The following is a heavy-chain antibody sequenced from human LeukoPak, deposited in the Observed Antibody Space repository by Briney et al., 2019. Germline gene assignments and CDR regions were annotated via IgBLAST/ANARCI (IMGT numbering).Heavy chain of an antibody. CDR3: AKDQGITFGGVIVTYSETFDY. CDR2: ISGSGGST. CDR1: GFTFSSYA. J-gene: IGHJ4*02. D-gene: IGHD3-16*02. V-gene: IGHV3-23*01. Sequence: GGSLRLSCAASGFTFSSYAMSWVRQAPGKGLEWVSAISGSGGSTYYADSVKGRFTISRDNSKNTLFLQMNNLRAEDTAVYYCAKDQGITFGGVIVTYSETFDYWGQGTLVTVSS.